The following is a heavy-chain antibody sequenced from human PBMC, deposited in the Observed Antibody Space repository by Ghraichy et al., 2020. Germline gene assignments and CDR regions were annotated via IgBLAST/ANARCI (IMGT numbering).Heavy chain of an antibody. J-gene: IGHJ1*01. CDR2: INHSGST. CDR3: ARGRGSSSWYGGYFQH. D-gene: IGHD6-13*01. V-gene: IGHV4-34*01. CDR1: GGSFSGYY. Sequence: SETLSLTCAVYGGSFSGYYWSWIRQPPGKGLEWIGEINHSGSTNYNPSLKSRVTISVDTSKNQFSLKLSSVTAADTAVYYCARGRGSSSWYGGYFQHWGQGTLVTVSS.